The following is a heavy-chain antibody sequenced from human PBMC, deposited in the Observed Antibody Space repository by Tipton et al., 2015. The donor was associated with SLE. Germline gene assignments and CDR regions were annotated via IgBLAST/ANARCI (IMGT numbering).Heavy chain of an antibody. V-gene: IGHV4-59*08. Sequence: TLSLTCTVSGDSISNYYWSWIRQAPGKGLEWIGYISYGGNTNYNPSLKSRVTISVDTSKNEVYLDMGSVTAADTAMYYCSRQANHYDILTGYYRYVMDVWGQGTSVSVS. CDR2: ISYGGNT. J-gene: IGHJ6*02. CDR3: SRQANHYDILTGYYRYVMDV. D-gene: IGHD3-9*01. CDR1: GDSISNYY.